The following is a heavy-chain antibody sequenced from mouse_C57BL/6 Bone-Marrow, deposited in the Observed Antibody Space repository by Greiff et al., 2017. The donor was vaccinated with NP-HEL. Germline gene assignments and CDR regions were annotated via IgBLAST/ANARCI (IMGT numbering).Heavy chain of an antibody. CDR1: GYSITSGYY. J-gene: IGHJ3*01. V-gene: IGHV3-6*01. CDR2: ISYDGSN. D-gene: IGHD1-1*01. CDR3: ARNYGSSYGWFAY. Sequence: EVKLLESGPGLVKPSPSLSLTCSVTGYSITSGYYWSWIRQFPGNKLEWMGYISYDGSNNYNPSLKNRISITRDTSKNQFFLKLNAVTTEDTATYYCARNYGSSYGWFAYWGQGTLVTVSA.